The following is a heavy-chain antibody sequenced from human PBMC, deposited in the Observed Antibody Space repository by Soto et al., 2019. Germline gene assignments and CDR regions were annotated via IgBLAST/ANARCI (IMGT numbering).Heavy chain of an antibody. J-gene: IGHJ5*02. D-gene: IGHD2-21*02. V-gene: IGHV3-74*01. CDR2: ITSDGKSK. Sequence: PGGSLRLSCAASGFNFSNHWMHWVRQRPGEGLVWVSRITSDGKSKAYAESVKGRFAISRDNAKNTLYLQMNGLTAEDTAVYYCARESGDWPLNWFDPWGLGTLVTV. CDR1: GFNFSNHW. CDR3: ARESGDWPLNWFDP.